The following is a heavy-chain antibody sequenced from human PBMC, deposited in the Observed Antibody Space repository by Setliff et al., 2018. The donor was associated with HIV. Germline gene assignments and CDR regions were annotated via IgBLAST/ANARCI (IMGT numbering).Heavy chain of an antibody. Sequence: GGSLRLSCAASGFTFRNAWMSWVRQAPGKGLEWVGRIKSKSDGGAVHYAAPVKGRFTISRDDSQDTLYLEMNSLTNEDTAMYYCAKQRYYDGNDGFDVWGQGTMVTVSS. CDR3: AKQRYYDGNDGFDV. CDR2: IKSKSDGGAV. D-gene: IGHD3-3*01. J-gene: IGHJ3*01. V-gene: IGHV3-15*06. CDR1: GFTFRNAW.